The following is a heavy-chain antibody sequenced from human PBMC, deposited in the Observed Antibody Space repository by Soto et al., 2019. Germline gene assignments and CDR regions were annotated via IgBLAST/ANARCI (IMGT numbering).Heavy chain of an antibody. J-gene: IGHJ4*02. CDR2: ISGSGDTT. D-gene: IGHD3-10*01. CDR1: GFTFNNYA. CDR3: AKGRGGSGSLTPRVDF. Sequence: EVQLLESGGGLVQPGGSLRLSCAASGFTFNNYAMTWVRQAPGKGLEWVSAISGSGDTTSYADSVKGRFTVSRDGSKNTLYLQMSSRRAEDTALYYCAKGRGGSGSLTPRVDFWGQGTLVTVSS. V-gene: IGHV3-23*01.